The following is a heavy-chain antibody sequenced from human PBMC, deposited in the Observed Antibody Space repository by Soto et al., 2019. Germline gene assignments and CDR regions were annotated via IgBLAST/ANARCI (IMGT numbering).Heavy chain of an antibody. J-gene: IGHJ4*02. CDR2: IYYSGST. CDR1: GGSISSYY. CDR3: ARGLGIGYFDY. V-gene: IGHV4-59*01. Sequence: QVQLQESGPGLVKPSETLSLTCTVSGGSISSYYWSWIRQPPGKGLEWIGYIYYSGSTNYNPSLKSRVTISVDTSKNQCALKLSSVTAADTAVYYCARGLGIGYFDYWGQGTLVTVSS. D-gene: IGHD3-9*01.